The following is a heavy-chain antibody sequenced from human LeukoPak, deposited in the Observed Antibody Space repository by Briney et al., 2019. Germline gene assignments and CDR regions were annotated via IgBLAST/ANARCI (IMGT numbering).Heavy chain of an antibody. V-gene: IGHV2-5*02. J-gene: IGHJ5*02. Sequence: SGPTPMNPTQTLTLTCTFSGFSLSTSGVGVGWIRQPPGKALEWLALIYWDDDKRYSPSLKSRLTITKDTSKNQVVLTMTNMDPVDTATYYCAHGWGSGWYFNWFDPWGQGTLVTVSS. CDR2: IYWDDDK. D-gene: IGHD6-19*01. CDR1: GFSLSTSGVG. CDR3: AHGWGSGWYFNWFDP.